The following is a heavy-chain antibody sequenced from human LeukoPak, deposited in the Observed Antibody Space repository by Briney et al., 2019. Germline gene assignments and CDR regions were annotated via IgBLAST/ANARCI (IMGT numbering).Heavy chain of an antibody. D-gene: IGHD1-26*01. V-gene: IGHV5-51*01. Sequence: GESLKISCKGSGYSFNTYWIGWVRQMPGKGLEWMGTIYPGDSDTRYSPSFQGQVTISADKSISTAYLQWSSLKASDTAIYYCARRGELFEWFDPWGQGTLVTVYS. J-gene: IGHJ5*02. CDR2: IYPGDSDT. CDR1: GYSFNTYW. CDR3: ARRGELFEWFDP.